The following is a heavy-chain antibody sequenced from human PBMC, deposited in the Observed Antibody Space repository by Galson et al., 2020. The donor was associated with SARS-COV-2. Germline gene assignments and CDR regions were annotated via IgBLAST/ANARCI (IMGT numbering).Heavy chain of an antibody. CDR3: ARGFGPGNMVGLYYFYY. D-gene: IGHD3-10*01. CDR1: AFTVSSNY. Sequence: GGSLRLSCAASAFTVSSNYMYWVRQAPEKGLEWVSALYSGGGTTYANSVKGRFTISRDNSKNTLYLQMNSLRAEDTAVYFCARGFGPGNMVGLYYFYYWGQGTLVTVSS. V-gene: IGHV3-53*01. CDR2: LYSGGGT. J-gene: IGHJ4*02.